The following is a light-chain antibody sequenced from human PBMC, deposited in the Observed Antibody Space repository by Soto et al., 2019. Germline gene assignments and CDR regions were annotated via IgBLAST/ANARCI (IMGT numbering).Light chain of an antibody. CDR3: GTWDSSLSQVV. J-gene: IGLJ3*02. Sequence: QSVLTQPPSVSATPGQTVTISCSGSSSNIENNYVSWYQQLPGTAPKLLICDNNRRPSGIPDRFSGSKSGTSATLGITGLQTGDEGDYFCGTWDSSLSQVVFGGGTKVTVL. CDR2: DNN. CDR1: SSNIENNY. V-gene: IGLV1-51*01.